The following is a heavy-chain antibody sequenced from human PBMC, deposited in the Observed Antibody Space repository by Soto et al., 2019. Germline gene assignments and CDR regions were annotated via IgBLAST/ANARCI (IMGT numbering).Heavy chain of an antibody. CDR1: GFTFSSYS. CDR2: ISSSSSYI. CDR3: ARDGDSSPESYYGMDV. D-gene: IGHD6-13*01. V-gene: IGHV3-21*01. J-gene: IGHJ6*02. Sequence: PGGSLRLSCAASGFTFSSYSMNWVRQAPGKGLEWVSSISSSSSYIYYADSVKGRFTISRDNAKNSLYLQMNSLRAEDTAVYYCARDGDSSPESYYGMDVWGQGTTVTVSS.